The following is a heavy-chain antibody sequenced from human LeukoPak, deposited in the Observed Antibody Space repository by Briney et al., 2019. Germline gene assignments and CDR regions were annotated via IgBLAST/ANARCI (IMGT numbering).Heavy chain of an antibody. CDR2: IIPILGIA. Sequence: SVKVSCKASGGTFSSYAISWVRQAPGQGLEWMGRIIPILGIANYAQKFQGRVTITADKSTSTAYMELSSLRSEDTAVYYCASDSHDYGDYQDAFDIWGQGTMVTVSS. V-gene: IGHV1-69*04. D-gene: IGHD4-17*01. CDR3: ASDSHDYGDYQDAFDI. CDR1: GGTFSSYA. J-gene: IGHJ3*02.